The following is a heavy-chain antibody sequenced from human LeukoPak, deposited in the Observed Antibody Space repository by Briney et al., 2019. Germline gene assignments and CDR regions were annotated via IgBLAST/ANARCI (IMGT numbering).Heavy chain of an antibody. V-gene: IGHV1-69*04. CDR3: ARERRCSAGSCYAADLDS. J-gene: IGHJ4*02. CDR2: IIPLTGVV. CDR1: ADIFSSYA. D-gene: IGHD2-15*01. Sequence: SVNVSCKTSADIFSSYAINWVRQAPGQGLEWMGMIIPLTGVVDYGQKLQTRVTISADKSTSTAYMEVSSLRFEDTAVYFCARERRCSAGSCYAADLDSWGQGTLVTVSS.